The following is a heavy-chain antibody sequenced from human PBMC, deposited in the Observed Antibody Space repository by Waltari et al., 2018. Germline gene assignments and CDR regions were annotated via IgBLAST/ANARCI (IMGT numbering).Heavy chain of an antibody. CDR3: VRDGMDV. V-gene: IGHV1-3*01. CDR2: IHPGNGNT. CDR1: GYTFISFA. Sequence: QVQLVQSGAEIKKPGASVKVSCKASGYTFISFAMHWGRQAPGQRIEWMGWIHPGNGNTKNSQKFQGRVTITRDTSANTAYMELSSLKSEDTDVYYCVRDGMDVWGQGTTVTVS. J-gene: IGHJ6*02.